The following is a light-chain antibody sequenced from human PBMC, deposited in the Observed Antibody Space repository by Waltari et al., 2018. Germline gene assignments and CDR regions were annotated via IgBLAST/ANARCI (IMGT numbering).Light chain of an antibody. CDR3: CSYAGSGTYV. CDR1: SSSVGSYNL. CDR2: EGS. J-gene: IGLJ1*01. Sequence: QSALTQPASVSGSPGQSITISCTGTSSSVGSYNLCSWYQHHPGKAPKLMIYEGSKRPSGVSNCFSGSKSGNTASLTISGLQAEDEADYYCCSYAGSGTYVFGTGTKVTVL. V-gene: IGLV2-23*01.